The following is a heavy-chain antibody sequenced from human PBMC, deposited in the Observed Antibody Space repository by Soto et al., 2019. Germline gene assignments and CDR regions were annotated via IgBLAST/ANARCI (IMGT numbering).Heavy chain of an antibody. CDR2: INPDNGNT. J-gene: IGHJ5*02. CDR1: GYTFTRYT. V-gene: IGHV1-3*01. Sequence: ASVKVSCKASGYTFTRYTMNRVRQAPGQRLEWMGWINPDNGNTKSSQKFQDRVIITRDTSASTAYMDLSSLRSEDTAVYYCARGIATGQLDPWGQGTLVTVSS. D-gene: IGHD2-15*01. CDR3: ARGIATGQLDP.